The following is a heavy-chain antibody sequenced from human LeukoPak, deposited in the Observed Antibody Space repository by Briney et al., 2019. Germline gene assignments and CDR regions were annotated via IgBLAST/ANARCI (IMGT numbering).Heavy chain of an antibody. J-gene: IGHJ4*02. CDR3: ARDPPEMSGYAVDY. CDR2: INPNSGGT. V-gene: IGHV1-2*02. Sequence: AASVKVSCKASGYTFTGYYMHWVRQAPEQGLEWMGWINPNSGGTNCAQKFQGRVTMTRDTSISTAYMELSSLRSDDTAVYYCARDPPEMSGYAVDYWGQGTLVTVSS. D-gene: IGHD5-12*01. CDR1: GYTFTGYY.